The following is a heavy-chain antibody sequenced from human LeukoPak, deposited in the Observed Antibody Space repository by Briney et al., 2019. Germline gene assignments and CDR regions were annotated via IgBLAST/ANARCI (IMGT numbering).Heavy chain of an antibody. V-gene: IGHV3-23*01. CDR2: ISGSGGST. CDR3: ARALYSSSWYEDY. Sequence: GGSLRLSCAASGFTFSSYAMSWVRQAPGKGLEWVSAISGSGGSTYYADSVKGRFTISRDNAKNTLYLQMNSLRAEDTAVYYCARALYSSSWYEDYWGQGTLVTVSS. CDR1: GFTFSSYA. J-gene: IGHJ4*02. D-gene: IGHD6-13*01.